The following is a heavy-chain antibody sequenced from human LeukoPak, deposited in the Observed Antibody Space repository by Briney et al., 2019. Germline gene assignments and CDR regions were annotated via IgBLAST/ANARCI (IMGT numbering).Heavy chain of an antibody. J-gene: IGHJ4*02. CDR3: AKRGVVIRVIPVGFHREAYYFDS. CDR2: ISGSGGGT. Sequence: PGGSLRLSCAVSGITLSNYGMSWVRQAPGKGLEWVAGISGSGGGTTYADSVKGRFTISRDNAKNTLYLQMNSLRAEDTAVYFCAKRGVVIRVIPVGFHREAYYFDSWGQGALVTVSS. CDR1: GITLSNYG. V-gene: IGHV3-23*01. D-gene: IGHD3-22*01.